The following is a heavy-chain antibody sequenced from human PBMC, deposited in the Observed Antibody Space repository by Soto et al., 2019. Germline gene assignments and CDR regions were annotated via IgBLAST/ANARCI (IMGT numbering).Heavy chain of an antibody. CDR3: AKDPLVVPAAIPIYYYYGMDV. CDR2: ISGSGGST. Sequence: QSGGSLRLSCAASGFTFSSYAMSWVRQAPGKGLEWVSAISGSGGSTYYADSVKGRFTISRDNSKNTLYLQMNSLRAEDTAVYYCAKDPLVVPAAIPIYYYYGMDVWGQGTTVTVSS. D-gene: IGHD2-2*02. CDR1: GFTFSSYA. J-gene: IGHJ6*02. V-gene: IGHV3-23*01.